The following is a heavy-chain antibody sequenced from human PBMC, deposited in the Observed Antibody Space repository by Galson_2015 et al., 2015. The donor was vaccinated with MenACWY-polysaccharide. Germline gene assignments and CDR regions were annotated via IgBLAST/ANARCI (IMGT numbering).Heavy chain of an antibody. J-gene: IGHJ3*01. V-gene: IGHV1-8*01. D-gene: IGHD3-22*01. CDR2: T. Sequence: TGYAQKSQGRVTMTRNTSISIAYMELSSLRSEDTAVYYCARGGKYYYDSSGYLNWFDPWGQGTMVTVSS. CDR3: ARGGKYYYDSSGYLNWFDP.